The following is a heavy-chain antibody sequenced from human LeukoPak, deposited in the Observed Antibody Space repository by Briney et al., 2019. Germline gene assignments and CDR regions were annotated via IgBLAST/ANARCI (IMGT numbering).Heavy chain of an antibody. CDR2: INPSGGST. CDR3: ASSVDTAMAY. CDR1: GFSFTNYY. D-gene: IGHD5-18*01. V-gene: IGHV1-46*01. J-gene: IGHJ4*02. Sequence: ASVKVSCKASGFSFTNYYMHWVRQAPGHGLEWMGVINPSGGSTSYAHKFQGTVTMTRDTSTSTVYMELSSLRSEDTAVYYCASSVDTAMAYWGQGTLVTVSS.